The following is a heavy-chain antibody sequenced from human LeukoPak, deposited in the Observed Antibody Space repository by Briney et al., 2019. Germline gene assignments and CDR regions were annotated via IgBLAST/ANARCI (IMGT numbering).Heavy chain of an antibody. CDR3: ARGGIRSSSGRFGY. CDR2: IRYDGSNK. CDR1: GFTFSSYG. V-gene: IGHV3-30*02. D-gene: IGHD6-6*01. J-gene: IGHJ4*02. Sequence: GGSLRLSCAASGFTFSSYGMHWVRQAPGKGLEWVAFIRYDGSNKYYADSVKGRFTISRDNSKNTLYLQMNSLRAEDTAVYYCARGGIRSSSGRFGYWGQGTLVTVSS.